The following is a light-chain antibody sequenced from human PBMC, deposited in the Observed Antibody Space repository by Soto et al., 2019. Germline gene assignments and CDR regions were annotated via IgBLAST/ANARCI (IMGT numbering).Light chain of an antibody. J-gene: IGLJ1*01. CDR2: DVS. V-gene: IGLV2-14*01. CDR1: SSDVGGYNY. CDR3: SSYTSSSLYV. Sequence: QSALTQPASVSGSPGQSITISCTGTSSDVGGYNYVSWYQQQPGKAPKLMIYDVSNRPSGVSNRFSGSKSGNTASLTISGLQAEDAADYYCSSYTSSSLYVFGTGTKVTVL.